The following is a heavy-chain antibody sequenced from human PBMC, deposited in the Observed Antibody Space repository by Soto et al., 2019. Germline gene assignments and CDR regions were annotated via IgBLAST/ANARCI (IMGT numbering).Heavy chain of an antibody. CDR3: VRGRYGDY. CDR1: GYTFTSYG. J-gene: IGHJ4*02. CDR2: ISAHNGNT. V-gene: IGHV1-18*01. Sequence: QVHLVQSGAEVKKPGASVKVSCKASGYTFTSYGITWVRQAPGQGLEWMGWISAHNGNTDYAQKLQGRVIVTRDTSTSTADMELRSLRSDDTAVYYCVRGRYGDYWGQGALVTVSS. D-gene: IGHD1-1*01.